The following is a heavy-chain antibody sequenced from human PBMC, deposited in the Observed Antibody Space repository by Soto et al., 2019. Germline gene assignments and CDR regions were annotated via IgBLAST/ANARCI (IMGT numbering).Heavy chain of an antibody. CDR1: GFTFSSYG. D-gene: IGHD3-10*01. CDR3: ARDPNYYGSGSYYSFDY. J-gene: IGHJ4*02. CDR2: IWYDGSNK. Sequence: GESLKISCAASGFTFSSYGMHWVRQAPGKGLEWVAVIWYDGSNKYYADSVKGRFTISRDNSKNTLYLQMNSLRAEDTAVYYCARDPNYYGSGSYYSFDYWGQGTLVTVSS. V-gene: IGHV3-33*01.